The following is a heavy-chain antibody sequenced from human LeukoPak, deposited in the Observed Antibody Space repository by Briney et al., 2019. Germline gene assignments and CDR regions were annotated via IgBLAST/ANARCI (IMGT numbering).Heavy chain of an antibody. CDR1: GYTFTSYG. D-gene: IGHD3-22*01. V-gene: IGHV1-18*01. Sequence: ASVKVSCKASGYTFTSYGISWVRQAPGQGLEWMGWISAYNGNTNYAQKLQGRVAMTTDTSTSTAYMELRSLRSDDTAVYYCVRAYYYDSSGYYEWGQGTLVTVSS. J-gene: IGHJ4*02. CDR3: VRAYYYDSSGYYE. CDR2: ISAYNGNT.